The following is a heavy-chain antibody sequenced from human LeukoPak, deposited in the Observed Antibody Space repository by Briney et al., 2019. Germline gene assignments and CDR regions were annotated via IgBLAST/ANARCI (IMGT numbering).Heavy chain of an antibody. D-gene: IGHD3-10*01. CDR3: ARDGSGSYYNDY. CDR1: DYTFTSYG. CDR2: ISGYNGNT. Sequence: ASVKVSCKASDYTFTSYGISWVRQAPGQGFEWMGWISGYNGNTNYAQKFQGRVTMTTDRSTSTAYMELRSLRSDDTAVYYCARDGSGSYYNDYWGQGTPVTVSS. J-gene: IGHJ4*02. V-gene: IGHV1-18*01.